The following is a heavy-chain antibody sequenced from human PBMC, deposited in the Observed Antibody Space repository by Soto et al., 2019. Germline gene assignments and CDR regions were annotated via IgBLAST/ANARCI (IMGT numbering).Heavy chain of an antibody. D-gene: IGHD5-18*01. CDR1: GGSISSYY. CDR3: ARFPRGYSYGHFDY. CDR2: IYYSGST. J-gene: IGHJ4*02. V-gene: IGHV4-59*01. Sequence: SETLSRTCTISGGSISSYYGSWIRQPPGKGLEWIGYIYYSGSTNYNPSLKSRVTISVDTSKNQFSLKLSSVTAADTAVYYCARFPRGYSYGHFDYWGQGTLVTVS.